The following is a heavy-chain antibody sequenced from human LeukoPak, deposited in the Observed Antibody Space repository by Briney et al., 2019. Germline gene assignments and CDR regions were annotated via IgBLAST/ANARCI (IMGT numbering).Heavy chain of an antibody. Sequence: PSETLSLTCTVSGYSISSGYYWGWIRQPPGKGLEWIGSIYHSGSTDYNPSLKSRVTISVDTSKNQFSLKLSSVTAADTALYYCAKHYMGSSYNHGLDCWGQGTLVTVSS. CDR3: AKHYMGSSYNHGLDC. V-gene: IGHV4-38-2*02. CDR2: IYHSGST. CDR1: GYSISSGYY. D-gene: IGHD3-10*01. J-gene: IGHJ4*02.